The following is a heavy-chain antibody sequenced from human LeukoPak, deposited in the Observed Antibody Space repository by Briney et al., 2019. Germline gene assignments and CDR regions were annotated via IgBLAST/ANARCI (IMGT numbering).Heavy chain of an antibody. Sequence: SETLSLTCTVSGGSISSSSYYWSWIRQPPGKGLEWIGEINHSGSTNYNPSLKSRVTISVDTSKNQFSLKLSSVTAADTAVYYCARGRERGFGRYYYYYYMDVWGKGTTVTVSS. J-gene: IGHJ6*03. CDR3: ARGRERGFGRYYYYYYMDV. V-gene: IGHV4-39*07. D-gene: IGHD1-1*01. CDR2: INHSGST. CDR1: GGSISSSSYY.